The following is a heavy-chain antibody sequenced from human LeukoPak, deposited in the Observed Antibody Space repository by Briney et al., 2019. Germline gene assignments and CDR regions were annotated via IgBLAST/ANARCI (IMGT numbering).Heavy chain of an antibody. CDR1: EFSFSDYS. V-gene: IGHV3-21*06. J-gene: IGHJ5*02. CDR3: ARAGTAARLGMAYDS. Sequence: KTGGSLRLSCTASEFSFSDYSMNWVRQAPGKGLEWVSTMSSSSSSSYTYYADSVKGRFTISRDNAKNTLFLLMNSRRVEDTSIYYCARAGTAARLGMAYDSWGQGTLVTVSS. D-gene: IGHD6-6*01. CDR2: MSSSSSSSYT.